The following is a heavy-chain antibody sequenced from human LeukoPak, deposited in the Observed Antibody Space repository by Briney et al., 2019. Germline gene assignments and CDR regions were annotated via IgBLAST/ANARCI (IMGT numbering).Heavy chain of an antibody. D-gene: IGHD4-11*01. V-gene: IGHV1-69*13. CDR3: ARDRYSNYAYYYYYYMDV. Sequence: ASVKVSCKASGGTFSSYAISWVRQAPGQGLEWMGGIIPIFGTADYAQKFQGRVTITADESTSTAYMELSSLRSEDTAVYYCARDRYSNYAYYYYYYMDVWGKGTTVTVSS. CDR1: GGTFSSYA. J-gene: IGHJ6*03. CDR2: IIPIFGTA.